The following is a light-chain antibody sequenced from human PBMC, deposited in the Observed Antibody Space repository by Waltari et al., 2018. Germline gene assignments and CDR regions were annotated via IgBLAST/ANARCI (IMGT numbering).Light chain of an antibody. Sequence: QSALTQTATVSGSPGQSITTSCTGSSSDDGNYNLHSWYQQHPGEAPKLIIYDVNKRPLGVSNRFSGSKSGNTASLTISGLQAADEADYYCCSYAGSSVSVFGGGTKVTVL. V-gene: IGLV2-23*02. J-gene: IGLJ3*02. CDR2: DVN. CDR3: CSYAGSSVSV. CDR1: SSDDGNYNL.